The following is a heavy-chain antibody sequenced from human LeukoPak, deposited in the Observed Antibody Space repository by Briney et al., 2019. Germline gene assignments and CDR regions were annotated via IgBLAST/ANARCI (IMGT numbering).Heavy chain of an antibody. J-gene: IGHJ4*02. V-gene: IGHV3-30*02. Sequence: GGSLRLSCAASGFSFNSYGMHWVRQAPGKGLEWVAFIRYDGSKKYYADSVKGRITISRDNSKNTLYLQMNSLRAEDTALYYCAPQWEVLRVFDYWGQGTLVTVSS. D-gene: IGHD1-26*01. CDR1: GFSFNSYG. CDR2: IRYDGSKK. CDR3: APQWEVLRVFDY.